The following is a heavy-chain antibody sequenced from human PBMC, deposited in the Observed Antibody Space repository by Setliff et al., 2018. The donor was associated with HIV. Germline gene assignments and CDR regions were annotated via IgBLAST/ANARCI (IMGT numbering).Heavy chain of an antibody. D-gene: IGHD3-9*01. CDR3: ARDLYFYYYMDV. J-gene: IGHJ6*03. CDR2: INQDGSEK. Sequence: GGSLRLSCAASGFTFNNYWMAWVRQAPGKGLELVGNINQDGSEKNYVDSVKGRFSISRDNAENLLYLQMSSLRAEDTAVYYCARDLYFYYYMDVWGKGTTGTVS. V-gene: IGHV3-7*01. CDR1: GFTFNNYW.